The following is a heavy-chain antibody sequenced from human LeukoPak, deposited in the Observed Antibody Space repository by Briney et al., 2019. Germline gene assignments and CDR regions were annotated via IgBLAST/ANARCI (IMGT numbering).Heavy chain of an antibody. CDR3: AKNRDNWNDLDEFDY. V-gene: IGHV3-30*02. CDR1: RFTFSSYG. J-gene: IGHJ4*02. CDR2: IRYDGSNK. Sequence: GGSLRLSCAASRFTFSSYGMHWVRQAPGKRLEWMAFIRYDGSNKYYADSVKGRFTISRDNSKNTLYLQMNSLRAEDTAVYYCAKNRDNWNDLDEFDYWGQGTLVTVSS. D-gene: IGHD1-20*01.